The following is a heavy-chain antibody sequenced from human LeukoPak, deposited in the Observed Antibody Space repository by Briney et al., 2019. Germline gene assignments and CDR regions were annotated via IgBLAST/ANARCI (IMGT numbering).Heavy chain of an antibody. CDR1: GGSISSYY. CDR2: IYYSGST. J-gene: IGHJ4*02. V-gene: IGHV4-59*01. CDR3: ARQPGSDPQLWPLYFDY. D-gene: IGHD5-18*01. Sequence: KPSETLSLTCTVSGGSISSYYWTWIRQPPGKGLEWIGYIYYSGSTNYNPSLESRVTISVDTSKNQLSLKLSSVTAADTAVYYCARQPGSDPQLWPLYFDYWGQGTLVTVSS.